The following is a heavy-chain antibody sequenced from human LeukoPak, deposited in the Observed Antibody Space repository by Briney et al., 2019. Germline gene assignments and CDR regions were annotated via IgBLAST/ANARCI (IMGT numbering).Heavy chain of an antibody. D-gene: IGHD5-24*01. CDR1: GFSLTTNGMC. J-gene: IGHJ3*02. CDR3: ARTHSRQDGEEAGSFGAFDI. Sequence: SGPAPVKPTQTLTLTCTFSGFSLTTNGMCVNWIRQPPGKALEWLARIDWDDDKYYSTSLKTRLTISKDTSKNQVVLIMTNMAPADTATYYCARTHSRQDGEEAGSFGAFDIWGQATVVTVSS. V-gene: IGHV2-70*11. CDR2: IDWDDDK.